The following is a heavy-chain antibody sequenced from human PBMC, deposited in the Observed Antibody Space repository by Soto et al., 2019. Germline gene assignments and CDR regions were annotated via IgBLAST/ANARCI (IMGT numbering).Heavy chain of an antibody. CDR3: ARDGDYCISTSCQTWYFDR. Sequence: QVQLVESGGGVVQPGRSLRLSCAASGFTFSSYAMHWVRQAPGKGLEWVAVISYDGSNKYYADSVKGRFTISRDNSKNTLHLQVNSLRAEDRAVYYCARDGDYCISTSCQTWYFDRWGRGTLVTVSS. D-gene: IGHD2-2*01. CDR2: ISYDGSNK. J-gene: IGHJ2*01. V-gene: IGHV3-30-3*01. CDR1: GFTFSSYA.